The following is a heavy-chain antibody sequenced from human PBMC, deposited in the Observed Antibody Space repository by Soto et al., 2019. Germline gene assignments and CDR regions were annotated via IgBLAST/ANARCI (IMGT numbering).Heavy chain of an antibody. J-gene: IGHJ4*01. V-gene: IGHV3-72*01. Sequence: EVQLVESGGGLVQPGGSQRLSCAASGFTFSDHYMDWVRQATGKGLEWVGRIRNKANSYTTDYAASVKGRFTISRDDSKDALYLQSLSLKPEDTAIDYCARASGKGAYVDYWGHGTLATVSS. CDR2: IRNKANSYTT. CDR3: ARASGKGAYVDY. D-gene: IGHD1-26*01. CDR1: GFTFSDHY.